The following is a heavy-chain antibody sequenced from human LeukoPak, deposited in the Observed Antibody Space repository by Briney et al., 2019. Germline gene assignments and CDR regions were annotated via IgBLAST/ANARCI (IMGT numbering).Heavy chain of an antibody. CDR3: ARVWFGELLYDY. J-gene: IGHJ4*02. CDR2: INPNSGGT. CDR1: GYTFTGYY. V-gene: IGHV1-2*06. Sequence: ASVKVSCKASGYTFTGYYMHWLRQAPGQGLEWMGRINPNSGGTNYAQKFQGRVTMTRDTSISTAYMELSRLRSDDTAVYYCARVWFGELLYDYWGQGTLVTVSS. D-gene: IGHD3-10*01.